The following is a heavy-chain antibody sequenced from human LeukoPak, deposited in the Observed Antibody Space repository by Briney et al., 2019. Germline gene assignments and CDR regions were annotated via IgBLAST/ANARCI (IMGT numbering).Heavy chain of an antibody. Sequence: GESLKISCKGFGDSFTRYWIGWVRQMPGKGLERMGIIYPGDSDTRYSPSFQGQVTISVDKSISTAYLQWSSLKASDTAMYYCARRGYSYSVDYWGQGTLVTVSS. CDR1: GDSFTRYW. CDR3: ARRGYSYSVDY. D-gene: IGHD5-18*01. V-gene: IGHV5-51*01. CDR2: IYPGDSDT. J-gene: IGHJ4*02.